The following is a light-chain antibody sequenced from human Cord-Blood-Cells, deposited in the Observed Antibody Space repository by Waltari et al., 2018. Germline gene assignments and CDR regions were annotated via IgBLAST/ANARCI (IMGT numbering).Light chain of an antibody. CDR2: EVS. J-gene: IGLJ1*01. V-gene: IGLV2-23*02. Sequence: QSALTQPASVSGSPGQSIPISCTGTSSDVGSYNLVSWYQQHPGKAPQLMIYEVSKRPSGVSNRFSGSKSGNTASLTISGLQAEDEADYYCCSYAGSSTYVFGTGTKVTVL. CDR1: SSDVGSYNL. CDR3: CSYAGSSTYV.